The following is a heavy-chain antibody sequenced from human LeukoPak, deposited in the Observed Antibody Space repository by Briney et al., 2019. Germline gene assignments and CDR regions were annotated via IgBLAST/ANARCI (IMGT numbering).Heavy chain of an antibody. CDR1: GGTFSSYA. V-gene: IGHV1-69*04. CDR3: ARADRLSGPLDY. J-gene: IGHJ4*02. CDR2: IIPIFGIA. D-gene: IGHD3-16*02. Sequence: SVKVSCKASGGTFSSYAISWVRQAPGQRLEWMGRIIPIFGIANYAQKFQGRVTITADKSTSTAYMELSSLRSEDTAVYYCARADRLSGPLDYWGQGTLVTVSS.